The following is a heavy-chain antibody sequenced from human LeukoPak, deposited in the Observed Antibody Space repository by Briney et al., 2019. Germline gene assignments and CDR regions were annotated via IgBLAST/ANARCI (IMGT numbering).Heavy chain of an antibody. CDR3: ARLGGSSSWYYFDY. D-gene: IGHD6-13*01. CDR2: IWYDGSNK. V-gene: IGHV3-33*01. Sequence: GRSLRLSCAASGFTFSSYGMHWVRQAPGKGLEWVAVIWYDGSNKYYADSVKGRFTISRDNSKNTLYLQMNSLRAEDTAVYYGARLGGSSSWYYFDYWGQGTLVTVSS. CDR1: GFTFSSYG. J-gene: IGHJ4*02.